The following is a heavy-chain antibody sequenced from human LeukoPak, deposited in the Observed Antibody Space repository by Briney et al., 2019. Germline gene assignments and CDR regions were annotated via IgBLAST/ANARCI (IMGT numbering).Heavy chain of an antibody. CDR3: AREGSAAAAYYFDY. Sequence: SETLSLTCNVFGGSINDPNYYWSWIRQPPGKGLEWIGEINHSGSTNYNPSLKSRVTISVDTSKNQFSLKLSSVTAADTAVYYCAREGSAAAAYYFDYWGQGTLVTVSS. J-gene: IGHJ4*02. D-gene: IGHD6-13*01. V-gene: IGHV4-34*01. CDR1: GGSINDPNYY. CDR2: INHSGST.